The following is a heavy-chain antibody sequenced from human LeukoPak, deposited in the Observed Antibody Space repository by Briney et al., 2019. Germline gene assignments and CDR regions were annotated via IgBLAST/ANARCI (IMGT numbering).Heavy chain of an antibody. CDR1: GFTFPVYA. CDR2: MSTSGGST. J-gene: IGHJ6*03. D-gene: IGHD4-17*01. Sequence: GGSLRLSCAASGFTFPVYAMSWVRQTPGKGLEWVAAMSTSGGSTYYADSVKGRFTISRDNSKNTLYLQMDSLRAEDTAVYYCAKWVDGDGVYYYYYYYIDVWGRGTTVTVSS. V-gene: IGHV3-23*01. CDR3: AKWVDGDGVYYYYYYYIDV.